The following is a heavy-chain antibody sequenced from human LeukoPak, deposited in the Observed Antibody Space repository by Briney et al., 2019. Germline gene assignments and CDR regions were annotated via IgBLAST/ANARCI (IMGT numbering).Heavy chain of an antibody. J-gene: IGHJ4*02. Sequence: SETLSLTCTVSGGAISSYYWSWIRQPPGKGLEWIGSIYHSGSTFYNPSLKSRVTMSVDTSKNQFSLELSSVTAADTAVYYCARGDYSNSDCWGQGTLVTVSS. CDR2: IYHSGST. D-gene: IGHD4-11*01. V-gene: IGHV4-59*04. CDR3: ARGDYSNSDC. CDR1: GGAISSYY.